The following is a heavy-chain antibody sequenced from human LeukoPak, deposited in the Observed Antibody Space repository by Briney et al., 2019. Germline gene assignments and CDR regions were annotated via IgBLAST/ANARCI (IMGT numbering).Heavy chain of an antibody. J-gene: IGHJ5*02. CDR2: IYTSGST. CDR3: ARSLEWWMDWFDP. D-gene: IGHD3-3*01. Sequence: MASETLSLTCTVSGGSISSYYWSWIRQPAGKGPEWIGRIYTSGSTNYNPSLKSRVTMSVDTSKNQFSLKLSSVTAADTDVYYCARSLEWWMDWFDPGAREPWSPSPQ. CDR1: GGSISSYY. V-gene: IGHV4-4*07.